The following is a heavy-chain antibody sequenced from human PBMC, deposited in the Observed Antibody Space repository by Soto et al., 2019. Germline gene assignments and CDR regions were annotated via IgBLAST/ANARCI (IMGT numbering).Heavy chain of an antibody. V-gene: IGHV3-23*01. D-gene: IGHD2-2*01. CDR1: GFTFSSYA. Sequence: TGGSLRLSCAASGFTFSSYAMSWVRQAPGKGLEWVSAISGSGGSTYYADSVKGRFTISRDNSKNTLYLQMNSLRVEDTAVYYCTRDLRYCSSSTCYAPDYWGQGTLVTVSS. CDR2: ISGSGGST. CDR3: TRDLRYCSSSTCYAPDY. J-gene: IGHJ4*02.